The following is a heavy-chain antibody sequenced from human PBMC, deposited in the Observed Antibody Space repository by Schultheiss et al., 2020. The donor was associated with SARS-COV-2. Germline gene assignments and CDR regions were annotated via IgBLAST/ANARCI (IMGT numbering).Heavy chain of an antibody. D-gene: IGHD3-10*01. J-gene: IGHJ6*02. CDR3: ARDQAPPHYYGSGSYYYYYGMDV. Sequence: GGSLRLSCAASGFTFSSYWMHWVRQAPGKGLEWVAVISYDGSNKYYADSVKGRFTISRDNSKNTLYLQMNSLRAEDTAVYYCARDQAPPHYYGSGSYYYYYGMDVWGQGTTVTVSS. CDR2: ISYDGSNK. V-gene: IGHV3-30*03. CDR1: GFTFSSYW.